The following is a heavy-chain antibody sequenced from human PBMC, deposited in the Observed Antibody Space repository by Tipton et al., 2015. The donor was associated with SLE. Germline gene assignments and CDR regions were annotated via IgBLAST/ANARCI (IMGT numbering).Heavy chain of an antibody. Sequence: TLSLTCTVSGGSISSGGYYWSWIRQHPGKGLEWIGYIYYSGSTYYNPSLKSRVTISVDTSKNQFSLKLSSVTAADTAVYYCARHGRIAARDWYFDLWDRGTLVTVSS. J-gene: IGHJ2*01. V-gene: IGHV4-31*03. D-gene: IGHD6-6*01. CDR2: IYYSGST. CDR1: GGSISSGGYY. CDR3: ARHGRIAARDWYFDL.